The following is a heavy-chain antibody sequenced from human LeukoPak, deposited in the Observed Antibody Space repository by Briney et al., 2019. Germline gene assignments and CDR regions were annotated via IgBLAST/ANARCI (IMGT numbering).Heavy chain of an antibody. CDR1: GFTFSSYS. Sequence: GGSLRPSCAASGFTFSSYSMNWVRQAPEKGLEWVANIKQDGSEIYYVDSVKGRFTISRDNAENSLYLQMNSLRADDTAVYYCARDKIVGPTTLDYWGQGTLVTVSS. D-gene: IGHD1-26*01. CDR3: ARDKIVGPTTLDY. J-gene: IGHJ4*02. V-gene: IGHV3-7*01. CDR2: IKQDGSEI.